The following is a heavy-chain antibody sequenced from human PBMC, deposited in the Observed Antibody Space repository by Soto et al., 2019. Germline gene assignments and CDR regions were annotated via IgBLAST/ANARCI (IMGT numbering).Heavy chain of an antibody. CDR2: ISYDGSKK. D-gene: IGHD4-17*01. Sequence: QVQLVESGGGVVQPGRSLRLSCAASGFTFSSYGMHWVRQAPGKGLEWVAVISYDGSKKYYVDSVKGRFTISRDIATNTVYLQMNSLRAEDTAVYYCAKDGDWEPTVTTYFDYWGQGTLVTVSS. CDR3: AKDGDWEPTVTTYFDY. V-gene: IGHV3-30*18. CDR1: GFTFSSYG. J-gene: IGHJ4*02.